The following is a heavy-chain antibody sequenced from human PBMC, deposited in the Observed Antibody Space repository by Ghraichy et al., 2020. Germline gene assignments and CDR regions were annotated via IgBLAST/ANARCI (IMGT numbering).Heavy chain of an antibody. D-gene: IGHD6-19*01. Sequence: SETLSLTCAVYGGSFSGYYWSWIRQPPGKGLEWIGEINHSGSTNYNPSLKSRVTISVDTSKNQFSLKLSSVTAADTAVYYCARHVGSSSGWYVGQVPYFDSWGQGTLVTVSS. CDR1: GGSFSGYY. J-gene: IGHJ4*02. V-gene: IGHV4-34*01. CDR3: ARHVGSSSGWYVGQVPYFDS. CDR2: INHSGST.